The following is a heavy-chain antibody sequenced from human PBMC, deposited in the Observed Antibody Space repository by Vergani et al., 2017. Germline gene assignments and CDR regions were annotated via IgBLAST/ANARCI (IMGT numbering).Heavy chain of an antibody. CDR2: ISWDGGST. D-gene: IGHD2-2*01. CDR3: AKDLPYCSSTSCYIKAMDV. Sequence: EVQLVESGGVVVQPGGSLRLSCAASGFTFDDYTMHWVRQAPGKGLEWVSLISWDGGSTYYADSVKGRFTISRDNSKNSLYLQMNSLRAEDTALYYCAKDLPYCSSTSCYIKAMDVWGKGTTVTVSS. V-gene: IGHV3-43D*04. J-gene: IGHJ6*03. CDR1: GFTFDDYT.